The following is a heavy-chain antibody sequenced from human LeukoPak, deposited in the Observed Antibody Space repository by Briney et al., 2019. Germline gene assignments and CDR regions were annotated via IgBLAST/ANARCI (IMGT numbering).Heavy chain of an antibody. CDR2: INPSGGST. D-gene: IGHD1-26*01. V-gene: IGHV1-46*01. CDR3: ARDQKGGSYYNYFDY. CDR1: GYTFTSYY. J-gene: IGHJ4*02. Sequence: ASVKVSCKASGYTFTSYYMHWVRQAPGQGLEWMGIINPSGGSTSYAQKFQGRVTMTRDTSTSTVYMELSSLRSEDTAVYYCARDQKGGSYYNYFDYWDQGTLVTVSS.